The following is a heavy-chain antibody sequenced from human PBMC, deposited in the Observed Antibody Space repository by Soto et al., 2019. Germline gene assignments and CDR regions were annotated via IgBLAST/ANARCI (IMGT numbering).Heavy chain of an antibody. Sequence: GGSLRLSCAASGFTFSTVAMHWVRQAPGKGLEWVAVVSYDGSNKYYVDSVKGRFTISRDNSKNTLYLQMNSLRAEDTAMYYCAKALGELSPESYDHWGQGTLVTVSS. CDR2: VSYDGSNK. V-gene: IGHV3-30*18. CDR3: AKALGELSPESYDH. D-gene: IGHD3-16*02. CDR1: GFTFSTVA. J-gene: IGHJ4*02.